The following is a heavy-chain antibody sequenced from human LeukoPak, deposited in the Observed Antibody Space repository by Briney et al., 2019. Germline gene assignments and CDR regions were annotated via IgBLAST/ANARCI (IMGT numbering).Heavy chain of an antibody. J-gene: IGHJ4*02. Sequence: GESLKISCRVSGYSFPSYWITWVRQMPGKGLEWMGIIYPGDSDTRYSPSFQGQVTISADKSISTAYLQWSSLKASDTAMYYCARLSNYDSSGYGLSFDYWGQGTLVTVSS. V-gene: IGHV5-51*01. D-gene: IGHD3-22*01. CDR2: IYPGDSDT. CDR3: ARLSNYDSSGYGLSFDY. CDR1: GYSFPSYW.